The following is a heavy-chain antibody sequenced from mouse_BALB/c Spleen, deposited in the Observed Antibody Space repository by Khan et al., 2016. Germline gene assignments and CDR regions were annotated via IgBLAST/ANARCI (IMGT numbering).Heavy chain of an antibody. J-gene: IGHJ1*01. CDR3: AIFRWLLRNWYFDV. D-gene: IGHD2-3*01. CDR2: ISYSGST. V-gene: IGHV3-2*02. Sequence: EVQLQESGPGLVKPSQSLSLTCTVTGYSITSDYAWNWIRQFPGNKLEWMGYISYSGSTSYNPSLKSRISITRDTSKNQFFLQLNSVTTEDTATYYSAIFRWLLRNWYFDVWGAGTTVTVSS. CDR1: GYSITSDYA.